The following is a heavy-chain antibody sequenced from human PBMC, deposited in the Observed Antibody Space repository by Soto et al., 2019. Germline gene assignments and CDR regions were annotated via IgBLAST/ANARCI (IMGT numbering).Heavy chain of an antibody. Sequence: PGESLKISGNGSGYNFTSYWIGWGRQMPGKGLEWMGIIYPGDSDTRYSPSFQGQVTISADKSISTAYLHWSSLKASDTAMYYCARHTGPGAITGTDYWGQGTLVTVSS. D-gene: IGHD1-20*01. CDR3: ARHTGPGAITGTDY. CDR2: IYPGDSDT. J-gene: IGHJ4*02. V-gene: IGHV5-51*01. CDR1: GYNFTSYW.